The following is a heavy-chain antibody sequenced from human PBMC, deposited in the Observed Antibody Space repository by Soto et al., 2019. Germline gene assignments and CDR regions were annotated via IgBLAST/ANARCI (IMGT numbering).Heavy chain of an antibody. CDR1: GYTFTSYY. Sequence: GASVKVSCKASGYTFTSYYMHWVRQAPGQGLEWMGIINPSGGSTSYAQKFQGRVTMTRDTSTSTVYMELSSLRSEDTAVYYCARDFDYYYDSSGYYESNWFDPWGQGTLVTVS. CDR3: ARDFDYYYDSSGYYESNWFDP. V-gene: IGHV1-46*01. CDR2: INPSGGST. D-gene: IGHD3-22*01. J-gene: IGHJ5*02.